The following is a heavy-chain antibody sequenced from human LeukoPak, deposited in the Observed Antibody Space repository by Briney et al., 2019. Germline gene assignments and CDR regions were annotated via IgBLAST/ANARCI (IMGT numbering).Heavy chain of an antibody. V-gene: IGHV3-48*01. D-gene: IGHD5-12*01. CDR1: GFTFSSYS. Sequence: PGGSLRLSCAASGFTFSSYSMNWVRQAPGKGLEWVSYISSSSSTIYYAGSVKGRFTISRDNAKNSLYLQMNSLRAEDTAVYCCARDYSGYDLTYDYWGQGTLVTVSS. CDR3: ARDYSGYDLTYDY. J-gene: IGHJ4*02. CDR2: ISSSSSTI.